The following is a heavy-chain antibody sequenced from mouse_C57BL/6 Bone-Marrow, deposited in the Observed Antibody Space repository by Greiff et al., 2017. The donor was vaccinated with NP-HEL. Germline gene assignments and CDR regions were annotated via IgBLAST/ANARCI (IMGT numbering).Heavy chain of an antibody. J-gene: IGHJ3*01. Sequence: EVQGVESGGDLVKPGGSLKLSCAASGFTFSSYGMSWVRQTPDKRLEWVATISSGGSYTYYPDSVKGRFTISRDNAKNTLYLQMSSLKSEDTAMYYCARQNDYEGFAYWGQGTLVTVSA. CDR1: GFTFSSYG. CDR3: ARQNDYEGFAY. D-gene: IGHD2-4*01. CDR2: ISSGGSYT. V-gene: IGHV5-6*01.